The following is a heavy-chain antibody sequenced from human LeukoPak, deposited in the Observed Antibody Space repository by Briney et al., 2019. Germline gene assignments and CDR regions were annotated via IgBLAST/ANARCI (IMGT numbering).Heavy chain of an antibody. CDR3: AGGNDYVWGSYRPCFY. CDR1: GFTFSSYE. D-gene: IGHD3-16*02. Sequence: PGGSLRLSCAASGFTFSSYEMNWVRQAPGKGLEWVSSISSSGSTIYYADSVKGRFTISRDNAKNSLYLQMNSLRAEDTAVYYCAGGNDYVWGSYRPCFYWGQGTLVTVSS. J-gene: IGHJ4*02. CDR2: ISSSGSTI. V-gene: IGHV3-48*03.